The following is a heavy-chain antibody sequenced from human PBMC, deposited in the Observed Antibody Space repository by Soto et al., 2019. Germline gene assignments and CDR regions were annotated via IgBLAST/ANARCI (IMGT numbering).Heavy chain of an antibody. CDR3: ATASDDLWSGSGRRHYYYGMDV. CDR1: GFTFSSYW. D-gene: IGHD3-3*01. J-gene: IGHJ6*02. CDR2: IKVDGSEK. Sequence: GGSLRLSCAASGFTFSSYWMNWVRQAPGKGLEWVASIKVDGSEKYYVDSVKGRFTISRDNAKNALYLQLNSLRAEDTAAYYCATASDDLWSGSGRRHYYYGMDVWGQGTTVTVSS. V-gene: IGHV3-7*01.